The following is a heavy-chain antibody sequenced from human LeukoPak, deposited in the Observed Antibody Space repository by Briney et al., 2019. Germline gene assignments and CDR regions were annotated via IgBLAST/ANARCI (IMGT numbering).Heavy chain of an antibody. D-gene: IGHD3-10*01. CDR1: GFTFSNYI. Sequence: GGSLRLSCAASGFTFSNYIMHWVRQAPGKGLEWVAFIRYDGSNKYYADSVKGRFTISRDNSKNTLYLQMNSLRAEDTAVYYCARDKGGSGSYKYYFDYWGQGTLVAVSS. J-gene: IGHJ4*02. V-gene: IGHV3-30*02. CDR2: IRYDGSNK. CDR3: ARDKGGSGSYKYYFDY.